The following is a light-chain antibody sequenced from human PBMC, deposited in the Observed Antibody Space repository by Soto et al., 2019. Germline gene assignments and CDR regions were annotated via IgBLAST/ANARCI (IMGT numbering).Light chain of an antibody. CDR3: MLYMRTGISL. CDR2: STN. V-gene: IGLV8-61*01. Sequence: QAVVTQEPSISVSPGGTVTFTCGLSSGSVSTSYHPSWYQQTPGQTPRTLIYSTNTRSSGVPDRFSGSNLGNKAALTITGAQADDESDYYCMLYMRTGISLFGGGTKLTVL. J-gene: IGLJ2*01. CDR1: SGSVSTSYH.